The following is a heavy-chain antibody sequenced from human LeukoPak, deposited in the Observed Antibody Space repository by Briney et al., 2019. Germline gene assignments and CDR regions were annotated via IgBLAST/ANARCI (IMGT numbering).Heavy chain of an antibody. V-gene: IGHV1-18*01. J-gene: IGHJ4*02. CDR1: GYTFTSYG. CDR3: ARDVWRRFYGSGSHGDY. D-gene: IGHD3-10*01. CDR2: ISAYNGNT. Sequence: GASVKVSCKASGYTFTSYGISWVRQAPGQGLEWMGWISAYNGNTNYAQKLQGRVTMTTDTSTSTAYMELRSLRSDDTAVYYCARDVWRRFYGSGSHGDYWGQGTLVTVSS.